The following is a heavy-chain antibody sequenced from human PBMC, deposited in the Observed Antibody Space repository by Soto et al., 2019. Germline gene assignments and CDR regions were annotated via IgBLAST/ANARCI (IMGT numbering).Heavy chain of an antibody. Sequence: ASVKVSCKASGYTLTSYAMHWVRQAHGQRLEWMGWINAGNGNTKYSQKFQGRVTITRDTSASTAYMELSSLRSEDTAVYYCARGPGGPDGPGDYWGQGTLVTVSS. CDR2: INAGNGNT. D-gene: IGHD2-15*01. CDR3: ARGPGGPDGPGDY. J-gene: IGHJ4*02. V-gene: IGHV1-3*01. CDR1: GYTLTSYA.